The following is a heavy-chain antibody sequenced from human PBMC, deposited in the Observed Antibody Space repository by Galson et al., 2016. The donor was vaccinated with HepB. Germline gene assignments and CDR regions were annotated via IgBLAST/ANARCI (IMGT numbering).Heavy chain of an antibody. CDR2: MNPNSGNT. CDR3: ARDRLTTAAVVICDY. Sequence: SVKVSCKASGYTFSSNDINWVRQATGQGLEWMGWMNPNSGNTGYVQKFQGRVTMTRNPSISTAYMELRSLRSDDTAVYYCARDRLTTAAVVICDYWGQGSLVTVSS. CDR1: GYTFSSND. D-gene: IGHD3-22*01. V-gene: IGHV1-8*01. J-gene: IGHJ4*02.